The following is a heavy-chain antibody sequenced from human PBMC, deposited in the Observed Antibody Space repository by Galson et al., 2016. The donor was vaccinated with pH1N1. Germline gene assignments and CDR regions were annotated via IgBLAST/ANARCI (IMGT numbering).Heavy chain of an antibody. Sequence: SLRLSCADSGFTFSSYWMSWVRQAPGKGLEWVANIKQDGSEKYYVDSVKGRFTIPRDNAKNSLYLQMNSLRAEDTAVYYCAREMRFGELGVWFDPWGQGTLVTVSS. CDR1: GFTFSSYW. J-gene: IGHJ5*02. D-gene: IGHD3-10*01. V-gene: IGHV3-7*01. CDR3: AREMRFGELGVWFDP. CDR2: IKQDGSEK.